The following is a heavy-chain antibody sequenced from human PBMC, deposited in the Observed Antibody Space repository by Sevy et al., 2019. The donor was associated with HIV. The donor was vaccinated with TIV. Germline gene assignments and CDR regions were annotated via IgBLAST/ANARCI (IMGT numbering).Heavy chain of an antibody. CDR2: IYYSGSP. J-gene: IGHJ4*02. CDR3: AGGWAPEYYFDY. CDR1: GGSIISYY. D-gene: IGHD1-26*01. V-gene: IGHV4-59*08. Sequence: SETLSLTCTVSGGSIISYYWSWIRQPPGKALERIGYIYYSGSPNYNPSLKSRVTISIDTSKNQFSLKLSSVTAADTAVYYCAGGWAPEYYFDYCGQGTLSPSPQ.